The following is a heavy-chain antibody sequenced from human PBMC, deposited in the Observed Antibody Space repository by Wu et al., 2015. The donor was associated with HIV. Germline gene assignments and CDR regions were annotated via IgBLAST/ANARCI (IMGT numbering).Heavy chain of an antibody. CDR2: INTGGGST. V-gene: IGHV1-46*01. CDR1: GFTLTNYY. Sequence: QVQLVQSGTEVKKPGASVKVSCRGSGFTLTNYYIHWVRQAPGQGFEWMGIINTGGGSTSYAQNLQGRITMTRDTSTSTVYMDLSSLRSDDTAVYYCARTSAWLGTFDIWGQGTMVTVSS. D-gene: IGHD6-19*01. CDR3: ARTSAWLGTFDI. J-gene: IGHJ3*02.